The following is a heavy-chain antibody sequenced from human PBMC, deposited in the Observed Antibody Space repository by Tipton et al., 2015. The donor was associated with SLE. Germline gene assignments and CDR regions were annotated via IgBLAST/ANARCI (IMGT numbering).Heavy chain of an antibody. CDR3: ARDRGGSYNDAFDI. D-gene: IGHD1-26*01. J-gene: IGHJ3*02. Sequence: TLSLTCTVSGGSISSGSYYWSWIRQPAGKGLEWIGRIYTSGSTNYNPSLKSRVTISVDTSKNQFSLKLSSATAADTAVYYCARDRGGSYNDAFDIWGQGTMVSVSS. CDR1: GGSISSGSYY. V-gene: IGHV4-61*02. CDR2: IYTSGST.